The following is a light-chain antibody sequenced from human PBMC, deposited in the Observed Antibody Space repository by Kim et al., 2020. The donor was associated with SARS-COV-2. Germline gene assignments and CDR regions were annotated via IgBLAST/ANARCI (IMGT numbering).Light chain of an antibody. CDR2: DNN. V-gene: IGLV1-51*01. CDR1: SSNIGNNY. J-gene: IGLJ2*01. CDR3: GTWDSSLSAGRV. Sequence: QSVLTQPPSVSAAPGQKVTISCSGSSSNIGNNYVSWYQQLPGTAPKLLIYDNNKRPSGISDRFSGSKSGTSATLGITGLQTGDEADYYCGTWDSSLSAGRVFGGGTQLTVL.